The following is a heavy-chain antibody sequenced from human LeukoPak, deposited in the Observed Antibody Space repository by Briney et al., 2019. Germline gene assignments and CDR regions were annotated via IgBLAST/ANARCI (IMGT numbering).Heavy chain of an antibody. CDR2: ISGSGGST. CDR3: AKDYYYDSSGYYDY. CDR1: GFTFSSYA. J-gene: IGHJ4*02. V-gene: IGHV3-23*01. Sequence: GGSLRLSCAAPGFTFSSYAMSWVRQAPGKGLEWVSAISGSGGSTYYADSVKGRFTISRDNSKNTLYLQMNSLRAEDTAVYYCAKDYYYDSSGYYDYWGQGTLVTVSS. D-gene: IGHD3-22*01.